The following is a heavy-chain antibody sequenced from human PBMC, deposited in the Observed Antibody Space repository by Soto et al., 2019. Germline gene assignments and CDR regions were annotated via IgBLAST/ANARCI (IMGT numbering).Heavy chain of an antibody. Sequence: GGSLRLSCAASGFTFSSYEMNWVRQAPGKGLEWVSYISSSGSTIYYADSVKGRFTISRDNAKNSLYLQMNSLRAEDTAVYYCAREWWSGAFDTWGQGTMVTVSS. J-gene: IGHJ3*02. CDR2: ISSSGSTI. CDR1: GFTFSSYE. CDR3: AREWWSGAFDT. D-gene: IGHD2-15*01. V-gene: IGHV3-48*03.